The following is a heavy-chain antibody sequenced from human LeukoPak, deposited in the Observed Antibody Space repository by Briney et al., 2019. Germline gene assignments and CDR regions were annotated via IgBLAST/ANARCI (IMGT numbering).Heavy chain of an antibody. V-gene: IGHV4-39*07. Sequence: PSETLSLTCTVSGGSISSSSYYWGWIRQPPGKGLEWIGEIYHSGSTNSNPSLKSRVTISVDKSKNQFSLKLSSVTAADTAVYYCVRSYSSGWYYYFDYWGQGTLVTVSS. D-gene: IGHD6-19*01. CDR2: IYHSGST. CDR1: GGSISSSSYY. J-gene: IGHJ4*02. CDR3: VRSYSSGWYYYFDY.